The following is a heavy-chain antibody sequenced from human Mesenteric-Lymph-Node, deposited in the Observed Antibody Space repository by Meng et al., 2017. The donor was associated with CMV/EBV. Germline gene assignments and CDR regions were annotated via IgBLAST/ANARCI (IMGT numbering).Heavy chain of an antibody. CDR2: IYHSGST. J-gene: IGHJ4*02. V-gene: IGHV4-31*02. CDR3: ARARTVVTTHIDY. Sequence: VSGGSISSDGYYWSGIRQHPGKGLEWIGYIYHSGSTHYSPSLKSRVTISVDTSKNQFSLKLNSVTATDTAVYYCARARTVVTTHIDYWGQGTLVTVSS. D-gene: IGHD4-23*01. CDR1: GGSISSDGYY.